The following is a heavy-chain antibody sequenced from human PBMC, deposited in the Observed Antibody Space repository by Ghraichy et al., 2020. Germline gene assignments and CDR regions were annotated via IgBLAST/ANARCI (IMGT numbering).Heavy chain of an antibody. J-gene: IGHJ3*02. CDR1: GGSISSSSYY. CDR3: ARSSVARRAFDI. CDR2: IYYSGST. V-gene: IGHV4-39*01. Sequence: SETLSLTCTVSGGSISSSSYYWGWIRQPPGKGLEWIGSIYYSGSTYYNPSLKSRVTISVDTSKNQFSLKLSSVTAADTAVYYCARSSVARRAFDIWGQGTMVTVSS. D-gene: IGHD6-19*01.